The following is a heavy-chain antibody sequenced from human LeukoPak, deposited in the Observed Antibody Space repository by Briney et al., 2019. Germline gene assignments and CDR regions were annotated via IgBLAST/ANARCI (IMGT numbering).Heavy chain of an antibody. J-gene: IGHJ4*02. CDR2: MNPNSGAT. V-gene: IGHV1-8*01. CDR3: ARAPRSWGFDD. CDR1: GYTFTSYD. D-gene: IGHD3-16*01. Sequence: ASVKVSCKASGYTFTSYDFNWQRQATGHGREWKGWMNPNSGATGYAQKFQGRVTMTRSASINTAYMELSSRRSEDTAVYYWARAPRSWGFDDGGQGYLLTVSS.